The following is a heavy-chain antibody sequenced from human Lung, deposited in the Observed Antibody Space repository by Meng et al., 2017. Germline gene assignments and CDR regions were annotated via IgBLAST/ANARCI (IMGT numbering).Heavy chain of an antibody. CDR3: ARGSYQPLLLSALDY. J-gene: IGHJ4*02. D-gene: IGHD2-15*01. CDR2: ISNTGKYI. V-gene: IGHV3-21*01. CDR1: EFTFSDYS. Sequence: ELQLVETGGGLVKPGGSLILACASSEFTFSDYSRNWVRQAPGKGLEWVSFISNTGKYIYYADSVKGRFTISRDNAKNSLYLQINSLRAEDTAVYYCARGSYQPLLLSALDYWGQGTLVTVSS.